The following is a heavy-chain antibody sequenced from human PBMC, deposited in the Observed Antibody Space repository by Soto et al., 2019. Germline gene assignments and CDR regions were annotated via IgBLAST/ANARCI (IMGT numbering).Heavy chain of an antibody. V-gene: IGHV3-11*06. CDR1: GFTFSDYY. CDR2: ISSSSSYT. D-gene: IGHD5-18*01. Sequence: QVQLVESGGGLVKPGGSLRLSCAASGFTFSDYYMSWIRQAPGKGLEWVSYISSSSSYTNYADSVKGRFTISRDNAKKSLYLQMNSLRAEDTAVYYCARDGRGYSYCYNLWGQGTLVTVSS. CDR3: ARDGRGYSYCYNL. J-gene: IGHJ4*02.